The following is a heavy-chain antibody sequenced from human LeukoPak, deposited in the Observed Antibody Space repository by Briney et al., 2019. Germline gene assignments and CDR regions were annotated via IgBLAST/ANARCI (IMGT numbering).Heavy chain of an antibody. V-gene: IGHV4-39*07. CDR3: ARAGNYDSSGYYDY. CDR2: FSYSGST. D-gene: IGHD3-22*01. J-gene: IGHJ4*02. CDR1: GGSISSSSYY. Sequence: SETLSLTCTVSGGSISSSSYYWGWVRQPPGKGLEWVGSFSYSGSTYYNPSLKSRVTISVDTSKNQFSLKLSSVTAADTAVYYCARAGNYDSSGYYDYWGQGTLVTVSS.